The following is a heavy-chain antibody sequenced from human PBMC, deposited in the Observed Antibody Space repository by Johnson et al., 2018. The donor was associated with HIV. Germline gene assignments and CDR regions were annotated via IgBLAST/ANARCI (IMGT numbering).Heavy chain of an antibody. J-gene: IGHJ3*01. CDR1: GFTVSSNY. D-gene: IGHD3-10*01. CDR2: IYTGSDST. CDR3: ARGSSGSFDL. V-gene: IGHV3-66*01. Sequence: VLLVESGGGVVQPGRSLRLSCAASGFTVSSNYMSWVRQAPGKGLEWVSVIYTGSDSTSYTDSVKDRFTISSDSSKNAVYLKMSSLRAEDTALYVCARGSSGSFDLWGRGTMVTVSS.